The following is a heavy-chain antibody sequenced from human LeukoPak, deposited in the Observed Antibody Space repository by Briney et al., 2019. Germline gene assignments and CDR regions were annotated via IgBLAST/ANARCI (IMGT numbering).Heavy chain of an antibody. CDR3: ARDRIRGYDFWSGYLSFDY. J-gene: IGHJ4*02. D-gene: IGHD3-3*01. Sequence: SVKVSCKPSRGTFSSYAISWVRPAPGQGLEWMGGIIPIFGTANYAQKFQGRVTITTDESTCTAYMELSSLRSEDTAVYYCARDRIRGYDFWSGYLSFDYWGQGTLVTVSS. CDR2: IIPIFGTA. V-gene: IGHV1-69*05. CDR1: RGTFSSYA.